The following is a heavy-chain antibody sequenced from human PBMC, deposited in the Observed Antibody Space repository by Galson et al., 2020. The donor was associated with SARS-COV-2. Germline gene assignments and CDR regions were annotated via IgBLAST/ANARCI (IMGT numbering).Heavy chain of an antibody. CDR3: LAYSSTRQSY. D-gene: IGHD2-2*01. Sequence: GGSLRLSCSASGFIFSDYAMHWVRQAPGKGLEYVSALSSNGGTSFYADSVNGRFTMSRDNSNNMFYLQMTGRRVEDTALYYCLAYSSTRQSYWGQGTLVTVSS. J-gene: IGHJ4*02. CDR2: LSSNGGTS. V-gene: IGHV3-64D*09. CDR1: GFIFSDYA.